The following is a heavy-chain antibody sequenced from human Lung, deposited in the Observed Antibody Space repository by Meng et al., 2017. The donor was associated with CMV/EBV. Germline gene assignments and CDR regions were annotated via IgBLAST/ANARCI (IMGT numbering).Heavy chain of an antibody. CDR3: ARRSPNWGLGD. V-gene: IGHV4-34*01. CDR1: GGSFSEYD. Sequence: LSCAVYGGSFSEYDWSWIRQSPGKGLEWIGEINHSGNTTYNPSLKSRATISIDASKRQFSLKLYSVTAADTAVYYCARRSPNWGLGDWGQGMLVTVSS. D-gene: IGHD7-27*01. J-gene: IGHJ4*02. CDR2: INHSGNT.